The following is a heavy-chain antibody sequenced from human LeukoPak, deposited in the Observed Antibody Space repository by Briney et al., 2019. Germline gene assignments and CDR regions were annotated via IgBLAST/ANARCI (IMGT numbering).Heavy chain of an antibody. Sequence: GGSLRLSCAASEFSFDDYGLTWVRQAPGKGLEWVSGINWNGDSTDYADSVKGRFTISRDNAKNSLYLQMISLRAEDTALYYCARDLRVVITGSFDSWGQGTLVTVSS. CDR1: EFSFDDYG. D-gene: IGHD3-22*01. CDR3: ARDLRVVITGSFDS. J-gene: IGHJ4*02. V-gene: IGHV3-20*04. CDR2: INWNGDST.